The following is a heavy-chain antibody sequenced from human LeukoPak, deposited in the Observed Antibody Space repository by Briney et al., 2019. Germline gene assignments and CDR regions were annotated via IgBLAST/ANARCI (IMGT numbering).Heavy chain of an antibody. Sequence: ASVKVSCKVSGYTLTELSMHWVRQAPGKGLEWMGGFDPEDGETIYAQKLQGRVTITTDESTSTAYMELSSLRSEDTAVYYCARSGYCSSTSCYTGEYFQHWGQGTLVTVSS. CDR3: ARSGYCSSTSCYTGEYFQH. J-gene: IGHJ1*01. CDR2: FDPEDGET. D-gene: IGHD2-2*02. V-gene: IGHV1-24*01. CDR1: GYTLTELS.